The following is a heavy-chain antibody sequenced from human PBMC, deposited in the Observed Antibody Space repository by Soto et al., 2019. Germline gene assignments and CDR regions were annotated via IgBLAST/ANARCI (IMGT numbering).Heavy chain of an antibody. Sequence: GKGLEWMGYIYYSGSTNYNPSLKSRVTISVDTSKNQFSLKLSSVTAADTAVYYCARDLPRTSGYSSGWYGFLYWGQGTLVTVYS. D-gene: IGHD6-19*01. CDR3: ARDLPRTSGYSSGWYGFLY. J-gene: IGHJ4*02. CDR2: IYYSGST. V-gene: IGHV4-59*01.